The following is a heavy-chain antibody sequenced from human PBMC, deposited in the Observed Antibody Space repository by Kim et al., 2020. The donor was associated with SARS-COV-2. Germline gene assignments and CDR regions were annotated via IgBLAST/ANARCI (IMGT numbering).Heavy chain of an antibody. V-gene: IGHV3-48*02. D-gene: IGHD3-10*01. Sequence: YDADAGKGRFTISRDNAKDALYLQMNSLRDEETAMYYCVRGLQFSGDFWGQGTLVTVSS. CDR3: VRGLQFSGDF. J-gene: IGHJ4*02.